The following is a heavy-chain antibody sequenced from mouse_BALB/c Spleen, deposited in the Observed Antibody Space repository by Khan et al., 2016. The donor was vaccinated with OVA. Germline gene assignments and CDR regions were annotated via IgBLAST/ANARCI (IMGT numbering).Heavy chain of an antibody. Sequence: EVQLQESGPGLVKPSQSLSLTCTVTGYSITSDYAWNWIRQFPGNKLEWMGYISYSGDTAYNPSLKSRISITLDTSKNQFFLQLNSVTTEDTATDDSASKILYYYGSNCEGYYFDYWGQGTTLTVSS. CDR2: ISYSGDT. CDR1: GYSITSDYA. CDR3: ASKILYYYGSNCEGYYFDY. J-gene: IGHJ2*01. V-gene: IGHV3-2*02. D-gene: IGHD1-1*02.